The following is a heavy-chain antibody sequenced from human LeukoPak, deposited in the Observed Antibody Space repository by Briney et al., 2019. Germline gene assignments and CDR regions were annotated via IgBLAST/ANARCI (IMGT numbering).Heavy chain of an antibody. D-gene: IGHD3-22*01. V-gene: IGHV4-61*02. CDR2: IYNSGNT. CDR3: ARDHYYYDSTGYYYLDY. CDR1: GGSISSGSYY. Sequence: SETLSLTCTVSGGSISSGSYYWSWIRQPAGKGLEWIGRIYNSGNTNYNPSLKSRVTISVDTSKNQFSLKQSSVTAADTAVYYCARDHYYYDSTGYYYLDYWGQGTLVTVSS. J-gene: IGHJ4*02.